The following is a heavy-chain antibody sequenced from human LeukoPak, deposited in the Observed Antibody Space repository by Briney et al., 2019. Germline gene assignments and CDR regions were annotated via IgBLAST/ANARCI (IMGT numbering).Heavy chain of an antibody. J-gene: IGHJ4*02. CDR1: GYTXTSYG. Sequence: ASVKVSCKASGYTXTSYGITWVRQAPGQGLEWMGWISAYNGNTNYAQKVQGRVTMTTDTSTSTAYMELRSLRSDDTAVYYCARVVGGTTVTTYPYFDYWGQGTLVTVSS. V-gene: IGHV1-18*01. CDR2: ISAYNGNT. CDR3: ARVVGGTTVTTYPYFDY. D-gene: IGHD4-17*01.